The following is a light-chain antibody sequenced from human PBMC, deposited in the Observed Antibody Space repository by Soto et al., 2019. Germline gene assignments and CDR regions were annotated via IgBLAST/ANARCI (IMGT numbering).Light chain of an antibody. Sequence: DIQVTQSPSTLSASIGDRVTMTCRISQSSSRRLAWYQQKPGKAPNLLIYDASTLHSGVPSRFSGGGSGTDFTLTISSLQPEDFATYYCQQVNVYPSTFGGGTKVDIK. J-gene: IGKJ4*01. V-gene: IGKV1-5*01. CDR1: QSSSRR. CDR3: QQVNVYPST. CDR2: DAS.